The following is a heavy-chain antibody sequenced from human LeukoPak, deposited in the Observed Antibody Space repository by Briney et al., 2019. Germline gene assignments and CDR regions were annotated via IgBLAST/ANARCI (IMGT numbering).Heavy chain of an antibody. CDR3: TRDRKRNGNSYDLDF. Sequence: SLRLSCAASGFTFADYVIHWVRQVPGKGLEWVSGITWTGGTIGYAGSVKGRFFASRDNAKTSVYLQMNGLRTDDTALYYCTRDRKRNGNSYDLDFWGRGTLVAVSS. CDR1: GFTFADYV. V-gene: IGHV3-9*01. J-gene: IGHJ4*02. D-gene: IGHD4-23*01. CDR2: ITWTGGTI.